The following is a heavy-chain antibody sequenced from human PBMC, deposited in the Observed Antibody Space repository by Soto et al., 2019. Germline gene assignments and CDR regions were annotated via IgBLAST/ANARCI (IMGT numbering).Heavy chain of an antibody. J-gene: IGHJ5*02. D-gene: IGHD2-21*02. Sequence: PSETLSLTCTVSGASIRSTDYYWSWIRQAPGKGLEWIGYFYYTGSTHYNPSLMSRLTISVDTSKNQFSLKLTSVTAAETAVYYCVRTAREGAVAPHWFDRWGQGTQVTVSS. CDR1: GASIRSTDYY. CDR3: VRTAREGAVAPHWFDR. V-gene: IGHV4-30-4*01. CDR2: FYYTGST.